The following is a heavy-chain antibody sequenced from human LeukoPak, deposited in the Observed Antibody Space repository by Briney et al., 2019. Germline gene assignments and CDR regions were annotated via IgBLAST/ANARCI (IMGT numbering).Heavy chain of an antibody. CDR2: INAGNGNT. D-gene: IGHD2-15*01. CDR3: ARATDIVVVVAAITSGAFDI. V-gene: IGHV1-3*01. Sequence: ASVKVCCKASGYTFTGYYMHWVRQAPGQGLGWMGWINAGNGNTKYSQKFQGRVTITRDTSASTAYMELSSLRSEDTAVYYCARATDIVVVVAAITSGAFDIWGQGTMVTVSS. J-gene: IGHJ3*02. CDR1: GYTFTGYY.